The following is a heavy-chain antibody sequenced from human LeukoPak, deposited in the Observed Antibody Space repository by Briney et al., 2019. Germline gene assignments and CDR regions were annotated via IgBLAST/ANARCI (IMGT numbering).Heavy chain of an antibody. V-gene: IGHV4-39*01. CDR1: GGSLSNSSYY. CDR3: ARQSSFDY. CDR2: IYYSGST. Sequence: SDTLSLTCTVSGGSLSNSSYYWGWIRQPPGKGLEWMGSIYYSGSTYYNPSLKSRVTISVDTSKIQFSLKLSSVTAADTAVYYCARQSSFDYWGQGTLVSVSS. J-gene: IGHJ4*02.